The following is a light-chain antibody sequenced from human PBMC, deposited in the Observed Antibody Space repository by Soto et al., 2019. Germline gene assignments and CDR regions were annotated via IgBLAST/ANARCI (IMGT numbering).Light chain of an antibody. Sequence: EIVMTQSPATLSVSPGERATLSCRASQSIGSNLAWYLQIPGQAPRLLIYGASTRATGIPARFSGSGSGTEFTLTISSLQSEDFAVYYCQQYDNWPRTFGPGTKVNI. J-gene: IGKJ3*01. CDR1: QSIGSN. V-gene: IGKV3-15*01. CDR3: QQYDNWPRT. CDR2: GAS.